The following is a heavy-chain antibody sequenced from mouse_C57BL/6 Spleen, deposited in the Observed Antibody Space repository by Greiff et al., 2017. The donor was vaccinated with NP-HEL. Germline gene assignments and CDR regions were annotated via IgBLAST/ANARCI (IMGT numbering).Heavy chain of an antibody. Sequence: DVQLVESGGGLVKPGGSLKLSCAASGFTFSSYAMSWVRQTPEKRLEWVAPISDGGSYTYYPANVKGRSTLSRDNAKNNLYLQMSHLKSEDTAMYYCARVRDYCYGSSPRWYFDVWGTGTTVTVSS. CDR1: GFTFSSYA. V-gene: IGHV5-4*01. CDR3: ARVRDYCYGSSPRWYFDV. CDR2: ISDGGSYT. J-gene: IGHJ1*03. D-gene: IGHD1-1*01.